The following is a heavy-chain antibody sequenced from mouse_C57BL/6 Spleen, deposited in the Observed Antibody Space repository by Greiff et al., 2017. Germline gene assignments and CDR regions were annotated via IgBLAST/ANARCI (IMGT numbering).Heavy chain of an antibody. CDR3: ARGLITTVVARRGFDY. CDR1: GFNIKNTY. CDR2: IDPANGNP. V-gene: IGHV14-3*01. Sequence: VQLQQSVAELVRPGASVKLSCTASGFNIKNTYMHWVKQRPEQGLEWIGRIDPANGNPKYAPKFQGKATITADTSSNTAYLQLSSLTSEDTAIYYCARGLITTVVARRGFDYWGQGTTLTVSS. D-gene: IGHD1-1*01. J-gene: IGHJ2*01.